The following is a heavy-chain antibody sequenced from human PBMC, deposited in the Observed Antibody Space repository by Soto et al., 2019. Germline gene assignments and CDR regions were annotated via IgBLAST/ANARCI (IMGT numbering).Heavy chain of an antibody. CDR3: ASSREYSTYGLRFGY. CDR1: GASISSGDSY. J-gene: IGHJ4*02. CDR2: IYYTGST. Sequence: QVQLQESGPGLVKPSQTLSLTCTVSGASISSGDSYWSWIRQPPGKGLEWIGYIYYTGSTYYNPSLTSRLTISLDTSKSQFSLKLSSVTAADTAVFYCASSREYSTYGLRFGYWGQGILVTVSS. V-gene: IGHV4-30-4*01. D-gene: IGHD3-16*01.